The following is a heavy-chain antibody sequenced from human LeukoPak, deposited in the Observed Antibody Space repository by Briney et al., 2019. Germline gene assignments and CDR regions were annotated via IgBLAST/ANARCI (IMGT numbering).Heavy chain of an antibody. CDR2: IYYSGST. J-gene: IGHJ3*02. Sequence: KPSETLSLTCTVSGGSISSYYWSWIRQPPGKGLEWIGYIYYSGSTNYNPSLKSRVTISVDTSKNQFSLKLSSVTAADTAVYYRARALDYGDYGKDDAFDIWGQGTMVTVSS. V-gene: IGHV4-59*01. CDR3: ARALDYGDYGKDDAFDI. D-gene: IGHD4-17*01. CDR1: GGSISSYY.